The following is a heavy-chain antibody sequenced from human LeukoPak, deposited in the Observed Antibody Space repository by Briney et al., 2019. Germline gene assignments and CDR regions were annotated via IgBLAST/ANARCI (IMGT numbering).Heavy chain of an antibody. J-gene: IGHJ4*02. D-gene: IGHD3-22*01. Sequence: ASVKVSCKASGYTFTGYYMHWVRQAPGQGLEWMGWINPNSGGTNYAQKFQGRVTMTRDTSISTAYMELSRLRSDDTAVYYCAREGHYYDSSGYHTVFDYWGQGTLVTVSS. CDR2: INPNSGGT. V-gene: IGHV1-2*02. CDR3: AREGHYYDSSGYHTVFDY. CDR1: GYTFTGYY.